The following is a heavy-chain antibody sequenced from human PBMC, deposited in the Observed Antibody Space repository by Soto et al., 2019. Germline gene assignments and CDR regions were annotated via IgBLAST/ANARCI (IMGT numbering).Heavy chain of an antibody. CDR1: GGTFRSYA. CDR3: ASYRKYYDYVCGSYRYSPFDY. CDR2: IITIFGTA. V-gene: IGHV1-69*01. Sequence: QVQLVQSGAEVKKPGSSVKVSCKASGGTFRSYAISWVRQAPGQGLEWMGGIITIFGTANYEQKCQGRVKVSADESTSTAYMELSSLRSEDTAVDYGASYRKYYDYVCGSYRYSPFDYWGQGTLVTVSS. D-gene: IGHD3-16*02. J-gene: IGHJ4*02.